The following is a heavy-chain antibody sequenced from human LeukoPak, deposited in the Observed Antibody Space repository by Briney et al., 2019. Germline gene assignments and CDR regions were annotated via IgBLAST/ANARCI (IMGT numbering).Heavy chain of an antibody. CDR3: ARGNSAAAGLDS. CDR2: ISSRSTYT. V-gene: IGHV3-11*06. CDR1: GFIFSDYY. J-gene: IGHJ4*02. Sequence: PGGSLRLSCVASGFIFSDYYMSWVRQAPGRGLEWVSCISSRSTYTNYADSVKGRFTIFRDSAKNSLSLQMNSLRTDDTAVYYCARGNSAAAGLDSWGQGTLVTVSS. D-gene: IGHD6-13*01.